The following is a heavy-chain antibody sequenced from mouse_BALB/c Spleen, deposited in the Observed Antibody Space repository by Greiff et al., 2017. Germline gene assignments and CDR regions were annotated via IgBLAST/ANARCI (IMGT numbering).Heavy chain of an antibody. D-gene: IGHD2-2*01. V-gene: IGHV1-77*01. CDR3: AREMNGLRHDYYAMDY. CDR1: GYTFTDYV. J-gene: IGHJ4*01. Sequence: QVQLKESGPELVKPGASVKMSCKASGYTFTDYVISWVKQRTGQGLEWIGEIYPGSGSTYYNEKFKGKATLTADKSSNTAYMQLSSLTSEDSAVYFCAREMNGLRHDYYAMDYWGQGTSVTVSS. CDR2: IYPGSGST.